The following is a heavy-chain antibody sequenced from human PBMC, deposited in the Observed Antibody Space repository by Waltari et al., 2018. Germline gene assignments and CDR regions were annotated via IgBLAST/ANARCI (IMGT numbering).Heavy chain of an antibody. CDR3: ARGEYCGGNCFRSYFDY. CDR2: IIPILGTT. J-gene: IGHJ4*02. Sequence: QVQLVQSGAEVKKPGSPVKVSCKAAGGTFGSYSITWLRQAPGQGLEWMGGIIPILGTTNYAQKFQGRVTITADESSTTAYMELSSLRSEDTAVYYCARGEYCGGNCFRSYFDYWGQGTLVTVSS. CDR1: GGTFGSYS. D-gene: IGHD2-21*02. V-gene: IGHV1-69*01.